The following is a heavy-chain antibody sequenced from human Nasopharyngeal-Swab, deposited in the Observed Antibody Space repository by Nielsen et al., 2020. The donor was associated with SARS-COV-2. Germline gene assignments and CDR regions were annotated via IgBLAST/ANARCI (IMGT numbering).Heavy chain of an antibody. D-gene: IGHD6-13*01. CDR1: GFTFSNHA. V-gene: IGHV3-23*01. Sequence: GESLKISCAASGFTFSNHAMTWVRQAPGEGLEWVSAISASGGTPFYSDSVKGRFTISRDNSKNMLYLQMHSLRAEDTAIYYCAKDVGTAASGTVYWGQGTLVTVSS. CDR2: ISASGGTP. CDR3: AKDVGTAASGTVY. J-gene: IGHJ4*01.